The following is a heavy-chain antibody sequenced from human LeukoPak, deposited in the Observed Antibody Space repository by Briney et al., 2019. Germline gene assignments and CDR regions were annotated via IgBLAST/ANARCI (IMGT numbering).Heavy chain of an antibody. CDR1: EFTFSSYW. J-gene: IGHJ4*02. V-gene: IGHV3-7*01. D-gene: IGHD4-17*01. CDR2: IKQDGGQI. Sequence: GGSLRLSCAASEFTFSSYWMSWVRQAPRKGLEWVANIKQDGGQIYYLESVKGRFTVSRDNAKNSLYLQMNSLRAEDTAVYYCARLGARQMLEYWGQGTLVTVSS. CDR3: ARLGARQMLEY.